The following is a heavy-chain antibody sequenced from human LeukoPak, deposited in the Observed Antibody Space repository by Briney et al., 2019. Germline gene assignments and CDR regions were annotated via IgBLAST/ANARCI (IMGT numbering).Heavy chain of an antibody. CDR3: ARVDWYSGSYLSPLYYFDY. Sequence: SETLSLTCTVSGGSISSSSYYWGWIRQPQGKGLEWIGSIYYSGSTYYNPSLKSRVTISVDTSKNQFSLKLSSVTAADTAVYYCARVDWYSGSYLSPLYYFDYWGQGTLVTVSS. CDR1: GGSISSSSYY. V-gene: IGHV4-39*07. J-gene: IGHJ4*02. CDR2: IYYSGST. D-gene: IGHD1-26*01.